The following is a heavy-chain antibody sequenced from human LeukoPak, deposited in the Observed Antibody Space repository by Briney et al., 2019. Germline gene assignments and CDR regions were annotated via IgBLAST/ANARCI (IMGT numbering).Heavy chain of an antibody. D-gene: IGHD6-19*01. Sequence: SETLSLTCTVSGGSISSSSYYWGWIRQPPGKGLEWIGSIYYSGSTYYNPSLKSRVTISVDASKNQFSLKLSSVTAADTAVYYCARLRAVAGTNIDYWGQGTLVTVSS. V-gene: IGHV4-39*07. CDR2: IYYSGST. CDR3: ARLRAVAGTNIDY. J-gene: IGHJ4*02. CDR1: GGSISSSSYY.